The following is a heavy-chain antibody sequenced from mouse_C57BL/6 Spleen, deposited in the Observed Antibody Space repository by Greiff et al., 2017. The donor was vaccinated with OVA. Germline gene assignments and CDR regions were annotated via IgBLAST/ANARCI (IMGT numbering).Heavy chain of an antibody. D-gene: IGHD1-1*01. CDR2: IDPEDGET. CDR1: GFNIKDYY. CDR3: ARSGTTVVARYFDV. Sequence: VQLKESGAELVKPGASVKLSCTASGFNIKDYYMHWVKQRTEQGLEWIGRIDPEDGETKYAPKFQGKATITADTSSNTAYLQLSSLTSEDTAFYYGARSGTTVVARYFDVWGTGTTATASS. J-gene: IGHJ1*03. V-gene: IGHV14-2*01.